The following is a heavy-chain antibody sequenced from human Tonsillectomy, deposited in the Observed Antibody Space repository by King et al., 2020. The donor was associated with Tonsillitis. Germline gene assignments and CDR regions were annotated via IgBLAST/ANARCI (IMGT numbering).Heavy chain of an antibody. Sequence: VQLVESGGGLVQPGVSLRLSCVASGFTFSTYSMNWVRHAPGKGLEWVSYLSGSGSPICYADSVKGRFTISRDHAKNSLFLQMNSLRAEDTAVYYCARDHNWGFDYWGQGTLVTVSS. CDR2: LSGSGSPI. CDR3: ARDHNWGFDY. D-gene: IGHD7-27*01. CDR1: GFTFSTYS. J-gene: IGHJ4*02. V-gene: IGHV3-48*01.